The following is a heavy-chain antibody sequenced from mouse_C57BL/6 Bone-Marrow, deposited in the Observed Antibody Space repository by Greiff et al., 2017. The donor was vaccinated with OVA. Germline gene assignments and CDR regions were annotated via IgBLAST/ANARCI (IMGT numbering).Heavy chain of an antibody. CDR3: ARSYYDLPWFAY. Sequence: QVQLQQPGAELVKPGASVKLSCKASGYTFTSYWMQWVKQRPGQGLEWIGEIDPSDSYTNYNQKFKGKATLTVDTSSSTAYMQLSSLTSEDSAVYYCARSYYDLPWFAYWGQGTLVTGSA. CDR2: IDPSDSYT. D-gene: IGHD2-4*01. CDR1: GYTFTSYW. V-gene: IGHV1-50*01. J-gene: IGHJ3*01.